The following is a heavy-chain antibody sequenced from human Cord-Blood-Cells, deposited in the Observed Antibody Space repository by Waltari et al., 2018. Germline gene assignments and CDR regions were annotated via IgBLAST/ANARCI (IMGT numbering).Heavy chain of an antibody. CDR2: IIPIFGTA. D-gene: IGHD3-3*01. V-gene: IGHV1-69*01. Sequence: QVQLVQSGAEVKKPGSSVKVSCKASGGTFSSYAISWVRQAPGQGLEWMGGIIPIFGTANYAQKFQGRVTITADESTSTAYMELSSLRSEDTAMYYCARVVPYYDFWSGYFDYWGQGTLVTVSS. CDR1: GGTFSSYA. CDR3: ARVVPYYDFWSGYFDY. J-gene: IGHJ4*02.